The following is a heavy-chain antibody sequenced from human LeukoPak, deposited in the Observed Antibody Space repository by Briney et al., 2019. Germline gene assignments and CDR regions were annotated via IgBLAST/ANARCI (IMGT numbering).Heavy chain of an antibody. CDR2: INWNGGST. J-gene: IGHJ4*02. CDR1: GFTFHDHG. D-gene: IGHD3-3*01. Sequence: GGSLRLSCAASGFTFHDHGMTWVRQAPGKGLEWVSAINWNGGSTGYADSVKGRFTISRDNAKNPLHLQMNSLRAEDTAFYYCARSPTSFCSYFDYWGQGTLVTVSS. V-gene: IGHV3-20*04. CDR3: ARSPTSFCSYFDY.